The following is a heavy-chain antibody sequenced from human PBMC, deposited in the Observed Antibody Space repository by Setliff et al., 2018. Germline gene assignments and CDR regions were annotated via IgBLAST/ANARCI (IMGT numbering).Heavy chain of an antibody. CDR3: ARSGYDLLTGSINDAFDI. Sequence: SVKVSCKASGGTFSSYAISWVRQAPGQGLEWMGGIIPIFGTANYAQKFQGRVTITTDESTSTAYMELSSLRSEDTAVYYCARSGYDLLTGSINDAFDIWGQGTMVTVSS. CDR1: GGTFSSYA. J-gene: IGHJ3*02. V-gene: IGHV1-69*05. CDR2: IIPIFGTA. D-gene: IGHD3-9*01.